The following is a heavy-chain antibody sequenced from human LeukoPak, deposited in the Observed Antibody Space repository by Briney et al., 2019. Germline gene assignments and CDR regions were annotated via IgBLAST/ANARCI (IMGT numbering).Heavy chain of an antibody. CDR3: AREMTSSGWYVDWFDP. Sequence: GGSLRLSCAASGFTFSSYGMHWVRQAPGKGLEWVAVIWYDGSNKYYADSVKGRFTISRDNSKNTLYLQMNSLRAEDTAVYYCAREMTSSGWYVDWFDPWGQGTLVTVSS. V-gene: IGHV3-33*01. CDR2: IWYDGSNK. J-gene: IGHJ5*02. D-gene: IGHD6-19*01. CDR1: GFTFSSYG.